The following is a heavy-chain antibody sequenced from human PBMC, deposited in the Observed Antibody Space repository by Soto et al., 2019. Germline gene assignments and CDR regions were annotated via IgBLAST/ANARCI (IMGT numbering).Heavy chain of an antibody. CDR2: ISSNGANT. V-gene: IGHV3-23*01. Sequence: GGSLRLSCAASGFTFDSPYSHGMSWVRQSPGKGPQWVSTISSNGANTHYAESVRGRFTISKDASRNTVRLHMNSLTAEDTATYFCVSWVSAHFDYWGHGTPVTVSS. D-gene: IGHD2-8*01. J-gene: IGHJ4*01. CDR1: GFTFDSPYSHG. CDR3: VSWVSAHFDY.